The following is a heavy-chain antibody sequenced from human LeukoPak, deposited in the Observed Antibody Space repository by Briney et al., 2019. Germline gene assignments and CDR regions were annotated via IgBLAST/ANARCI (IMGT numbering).Heavy chain of an antibody. CDR2: IIPSFGTA. J-gene: IGHJ4*02. Sequence: ASVKVSCKASGGTFSSYGISWVRQASGQGLEWMGGIIPSFGTANYAQKFQGRVTITADESTRTAYMELSSLRSEDTAVYYCARLSTGGYYYGSGFDYWGQGTLVTVSS. CDR3: ARLSTGGYYYGSGFDY. V-gene: IGHV1-69*13. D-gene: IGHD3-10*01. CDR1: GGTFSSYG.